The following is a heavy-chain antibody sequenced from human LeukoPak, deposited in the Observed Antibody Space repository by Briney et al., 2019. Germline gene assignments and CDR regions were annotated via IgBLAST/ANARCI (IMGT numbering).Heavy chain of an antibody. V-gene: IGHV3-74*01. J-gene: IGHJ4*02. Sequence: GGSLRLSCAASGFTFSSYWMHWVRQAPGKGLVWVSRISSDGSSTSYADSVKGRFTISRDNAKNTLYLQMNSLRAEDTAVYYCAREGGVVDFDYWGQGTLVTVSS. CDR2: ISSDGSST. CDR1: GFTFSSYW. CDR3: AREGGVVDFDY. D-gene: IGHD2-2*01.